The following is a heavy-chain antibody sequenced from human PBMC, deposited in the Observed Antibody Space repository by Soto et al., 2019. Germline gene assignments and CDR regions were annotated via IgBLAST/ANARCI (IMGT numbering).Heavy chain of an antibody. CDR3: ARVSIRGPFDP. J-gene: IGHJ5*02. CDR2: INPSGGST. Sequence: ASVKVSCKASGYTFTSYDINWVRQAPGQGLEWMGIINPSGGSTSYAQKFQGRVTMTRDTSTSTVYMELSSLRSEDTAVYYCARVSIRGPFDPWGQGTLVTVSS. CDR1: GYTFTSYD. D-gene: IGHD3-3*01. V-gene: IGHV1-46*03.